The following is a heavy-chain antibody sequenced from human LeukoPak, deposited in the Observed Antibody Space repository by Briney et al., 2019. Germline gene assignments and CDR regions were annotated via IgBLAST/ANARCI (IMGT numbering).Heavy chain of an antibody. V-gene: IGHV3-23*01. CDR1: GFTFSSYA. CDR2: ISGSGGST. D-gene: IGHD2-21*02. Sequence: GGSLRLSCAASGFTFSSYAMSWVRQAPGKGLESVSVISGSGGSTYYADSVKGRVTISRDNSKNTLYLQMNSLRAEDTAVYYCAIDTKVVVVTAIRYWGQGTLVTVSS. CDR3: AIDTKVVVVTAIRY. J-gene: IGHJ4*02.